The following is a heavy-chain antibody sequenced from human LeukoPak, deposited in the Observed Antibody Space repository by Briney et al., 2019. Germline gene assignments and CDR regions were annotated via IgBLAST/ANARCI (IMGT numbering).Heavy chain of an antibody. V-gene: IGHV3-21*01. CDR2: ISSSSSYI. CDR1: GFTFSSYS. J-gene: IGHJ4*02. Sequence: GGSLRLSCAASGFTFSSYSMNWVRQAPVKGLEWVSSISSSSSYIYYADSVKGRFTISRDNAKNSLYLQMNSLRAEDTAVYYCTLNSGSYYVFDYWGQGTLVTVSS. D-gene: IGHD1-26*01. CDR3: TLNSGSYYVFDY.